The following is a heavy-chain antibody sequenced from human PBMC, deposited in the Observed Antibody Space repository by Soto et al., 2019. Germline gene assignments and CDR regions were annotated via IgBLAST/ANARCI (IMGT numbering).Heavy chain of an antibody. Sequence: GGSLRLSCAASGFTFSSYAMSWVRQAPGKGLEWVSAISGSGGSTYYADSVKGRFTISRDNSKNTLYLQMNSLRAEDTAVYYRAKGFFGSTSCYASHDYWGQGTLVTVSS. CDR3: AKGFFGSTSCYASHDY. CDR1: GFTFSSYA. J-gene: IGHJ4*02. V-gene: IGHV3-23*01. D-gene: IGHD2-2*01. CDR2: ISGSGGST.